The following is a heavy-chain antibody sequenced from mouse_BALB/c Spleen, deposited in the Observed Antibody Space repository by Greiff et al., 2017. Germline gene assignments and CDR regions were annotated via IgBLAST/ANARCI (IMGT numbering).Heavy chain of an antibody. Sequence: QVQLKESGPGLVQPSQCLSISCSVSGFSLTCYGVHWVRQSPGKGLEWLGVLWSGGSTDYNAAFISRLSISKDNSKSQVFFKMNSLQANDTAIYYRARKGYGNYAIDYWGQGTTLTGAS. CDR3: ARKGYGNYAIDY. CDR1: GFSLTCYG. V-gene: IGHV2-2*02. CDR2: LWSGGST. J-gene: IGHJ2*01. D-gene: IGHD2-10*02.